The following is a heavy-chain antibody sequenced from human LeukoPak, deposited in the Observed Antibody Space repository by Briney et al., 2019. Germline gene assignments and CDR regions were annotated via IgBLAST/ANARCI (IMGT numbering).Heavy chain of an antibody. CDR3: ARGIVGATTVLDY. CDR2: IGTAGDT. CDR1: GFTFSSYD. V-gene: IGHV3-13*01. Sequence: GGSLRLSCAASGFTFSSYDMHWVRQATGKGLEWVSAIGTAGDTYYPGSVKGRFTISRENAKNSLYLQMNSLRAEDTAVYYCARGIVGATTVLDYWGQGNPGHRLL. J-gene: IGHJ4*02. D-gene: IGHD1-26*01.